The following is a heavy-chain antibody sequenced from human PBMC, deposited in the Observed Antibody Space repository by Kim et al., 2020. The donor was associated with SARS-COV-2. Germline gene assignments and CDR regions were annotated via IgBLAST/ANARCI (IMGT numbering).Heavy chain of an antibody. CDR2: VYYSGSA. Sequence: SETLSLTCTVSGGSISSYYWNWIRQPPGKGLEWIGYVYYSGSANYNPSLKSRVTISVDTSKNQFSLKLSSVTAADTAVYYCARSYSGSYGGLDYWGQGTLVTVSP. D-gene: IGHD1-26*01. CDR1: GGSISSYY. CDR3: ARSYSGSYGGLDY. V-gene: IGHV4-59*08. J-gene: IGHJ4*02.